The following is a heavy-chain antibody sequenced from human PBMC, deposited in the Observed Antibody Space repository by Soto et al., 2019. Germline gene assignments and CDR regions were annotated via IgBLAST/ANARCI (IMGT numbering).Heavy chain of an antibody. D-gene: IGHD1-26*01. V-gene: IGHV4-31*03. CDR1: GDSISTEGYY. Sequence: SETLSLTCSVSGDSISTEGYYWSWIRQHPGKGLEWIGYIYYSALTSYNPSLKSRVTISRATSKNQFYLKLSSVTAADTAVYYCARSRSYYVEDFQKWGQGTLVTVSS. CDR3: ARSRSYYVEDFQK. J-gene: IGHJ1*01. CDR2: IYYSALT.